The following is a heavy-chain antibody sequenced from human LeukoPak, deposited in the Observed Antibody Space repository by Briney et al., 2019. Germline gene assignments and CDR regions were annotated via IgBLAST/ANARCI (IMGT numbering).Heavy chain of an antibody. CDR1: GYTFTSYY. CDR2: INPSGGST. Sequence: ASVKVSCKASGYTFTSYYMHWVRQAPGQGLEWMGLINPSGGSTSYAQKFQGRVTMTRDTSTSTVYMELSSLRSEDTAVYYCARDGLHRAAAGYFDYWGQGTLVTVSS. D-gene: IGHD6-13*01. J-gene: IGHJ4*02. V-gene: IGHV1-46*01. CDR3: ARDGLHRAAAGYFDY.